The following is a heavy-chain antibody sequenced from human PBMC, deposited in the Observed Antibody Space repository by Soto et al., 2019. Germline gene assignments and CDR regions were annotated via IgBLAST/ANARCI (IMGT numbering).Heavy chain of an antibody. J-gene: IGHJ4*02. CDR1: AFTFSSYA. V-gene: IGHV3-30-3*01. D-gene: IGHD3-22*01. CDR3: ARDGGYYDSSGYYPASY. Sequence: GGALRHSCSASAFTFSSYAMHWVRQAPGKGLEWVAVISYDGSNKYYADSVKGRFTISRDNSKNTLYLQMNSLRAEDTAVYYCARDGGYYDSSGYYPASYWGQGT. CDR2: ISYDGSNK.